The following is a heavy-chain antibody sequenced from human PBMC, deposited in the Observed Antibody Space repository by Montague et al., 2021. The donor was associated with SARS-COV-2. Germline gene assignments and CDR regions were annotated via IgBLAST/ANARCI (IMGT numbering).Heavy chain of an antibody. CDR2: INDGGTT. V-gene: IGHV4-34*01. D-gene: IGHD4-23*01. CDR1: GESFSGYY. CDR3: TRLYPQIRTLFGFRGKSANDY. J-gene: IGHJ4*02. Sequence: SETLSLTCAVYGESFSGYYWSWIRQSPGRGLEWIAEINDGGTTNYNRSLKSRVTISVDTSKNQFSLKLSSVTVADTAVYYCTRLYPQIRTLFGFRGKSANDYWGRGTLVAVSS.